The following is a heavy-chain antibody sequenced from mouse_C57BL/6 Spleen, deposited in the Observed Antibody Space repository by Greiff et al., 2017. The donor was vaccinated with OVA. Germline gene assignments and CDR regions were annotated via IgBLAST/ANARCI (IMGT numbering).Heavy chain of an antibody. D-gene: IGHD1-1*01. CDR1: GYTFTTYP. V-gene: IGHV1-47*01. CDR2: FHPYNDDT. J-gene: IGHJ2*01. CDR3: ARGGYYGSRGNYFDY. Sequence: VQLQESGAELVKPGASVKMSCKASGYTFTTYPIEWMKQNHGKSLEWIGNFHPYNDDTKYNEKFKGKATLTVEKSSSTVYLELSRLTSDDSAVYYCARGGYYGSRGNYFDYWGQGTTLTVSS.